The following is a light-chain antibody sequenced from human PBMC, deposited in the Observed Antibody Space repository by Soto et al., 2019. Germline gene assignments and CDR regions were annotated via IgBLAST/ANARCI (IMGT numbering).Light chain of an antibody. J-gene: IGKJ1*01. Sequence: ELVMTQSQATLSVSPGERATLSCRASQSVRSNLAWYQQKPGQAPRLLIYGASTRATGIPARFSGSGSGTEFTFTISSLQSEDFAVYYCLQYNNWVPTFGQGTRVEI. CDR2: GAS. V-gene: IGKV3-15*01. CDR1: QSVRSN. CDR3: LQYNNWVPT.